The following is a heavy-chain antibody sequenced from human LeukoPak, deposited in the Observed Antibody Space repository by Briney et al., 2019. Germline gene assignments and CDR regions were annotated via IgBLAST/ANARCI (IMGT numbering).Heavy chain of an antibody. CDR2: IYHSGST. D-gene: IGHD2-8*02. CDR1: GGSISGTNW. J-gene: IGHJ4*02. CDR3: ARDKDTGGYHRAPLTY. V-gene: IGHV4-4*02. Sequence: PSGTLSLTCAVSGGSISGTNWWSWVRQPPGKGLEWIGEIYHSGSTNYNPSLKSRVTMSVDKPKNQFSLKLSSVTAADTAVYYCARDKDTGGYHRAPLTYWGQGTLVAVSS.